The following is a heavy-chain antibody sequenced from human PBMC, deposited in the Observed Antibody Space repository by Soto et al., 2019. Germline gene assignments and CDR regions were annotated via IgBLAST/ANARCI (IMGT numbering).Heavy chain of an antibody. CDR1: GGSFSGYY. Sequence: SETLSLTCAVYGGSFSGYYWSWIRQPPGKGLEWIGEINHSGSINYNPSLKSRVTISVDTSKNQFSLKLSSVTAADTAVYYCARGRAMVRGVIIKGDWFEPWGQGTLVTVSS. CDR3: ARGRAMVRGVIIKGDWFEP. V-gene: IGHV4-34*01. CDR2: INHSGSI. D-gene: IGHD3-10*01. J-gene: IGHJ5*02.